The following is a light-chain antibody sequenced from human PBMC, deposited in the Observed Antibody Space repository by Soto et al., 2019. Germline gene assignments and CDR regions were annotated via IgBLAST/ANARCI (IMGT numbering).Light chain of an antibody. J-gene: IGLJ2*01. CDR3: NSYTSSSIVV. CDR1: SSDVGGYNY. V-gene: IGLV2-14*01. Sequence: QSALTQPASVSGSPGQSITISCTGTSSDVGGYNYVSWYQQHPGKAPKLMIYDVSNRPSGVSNRFSGSKSGNTASLTISGLQADDEADYYCNSYTSSSIVVFGGGSKLTVL. CDR2: DVS.